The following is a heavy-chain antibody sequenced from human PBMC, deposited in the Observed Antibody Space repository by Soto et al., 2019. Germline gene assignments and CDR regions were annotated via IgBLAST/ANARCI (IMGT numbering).Heavy chain of an antibody. Sequence: PGGSLRLSCAASGVTFSSHAMSWVRQAPGKGLEWVSAISGSGGSTYYADSVKGRFTISRDNSKNTLYLQMNSLRAEDTAVYYCALPGSRDGYNYGEEIAYWGQGTLVTVSS. CDR1: GVTFSSHA. J-gene: IGHJ4*02. D-gene: IGHD5-12*01. CDR2: ISGSGGST. V-gene: IGHV3-23*01. CDR3: ALPGSRDGYNYGEEIAY.